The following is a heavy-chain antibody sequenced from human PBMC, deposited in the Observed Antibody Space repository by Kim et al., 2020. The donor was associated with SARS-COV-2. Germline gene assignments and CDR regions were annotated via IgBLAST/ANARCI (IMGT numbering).Heavy chain of an antibody. CDR1: GGSISSYY. V-gene: IGHV4-59*13. Sequence: SETLSLTCTVSGGSISSYYWSWIRQPPGKGLEWIGYIYYSGSTNYNPSLKSRVTISVDTSKNQFSLKLSSVTAADTAVYYCARVVYYDSSGIHYYFDSWG. CDR3: ARVVYYDSSGIHYYFDS. J-gene: IGHJ4*01. CDR2: IYYSGST. D-gene: IGHD3-22*01.